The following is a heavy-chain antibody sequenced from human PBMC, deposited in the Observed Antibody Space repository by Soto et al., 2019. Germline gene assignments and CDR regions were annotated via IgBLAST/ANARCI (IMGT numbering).Heavy chain of an antibody. CDR3: ARQIYDSDSGPNFQYYFDS. Sequence: PGESLKISCKGSGYSFTSYWISWVRQMPGKGPEWMGRIDPSDSYTNYSPSFQGRVTISADKSISTAYLQWSSLKASDTAMYYCARQIYDSDSGPNFQYYFDSWGQGTLVTVSS. J-gene: IGHJ4*02. CDR1: GYSFTSYW. CDR2: IDPSDSYT. V-gene: IGHV5-10-1*01. D-gene: IGHD3-22*01.